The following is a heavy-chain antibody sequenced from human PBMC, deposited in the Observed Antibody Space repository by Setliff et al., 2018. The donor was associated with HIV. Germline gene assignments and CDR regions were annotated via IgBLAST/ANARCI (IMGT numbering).Heavy chain of an antibody. CDR2: ISGNGGKT. CDR3: ASLAG. CDR1: GFTFSNYA. Sequence: PGESLKISCAASGFTFSNYAMAWVRQAPGKGLEWVSVISGNGGKTYFADSVKGRFTISRDNAKNSLYLQMNSLRLEDTALYYCASLAGWGQGTLVTVSS. J-gene: IGHJ4*02. V-gene: IGHV3-23*01.